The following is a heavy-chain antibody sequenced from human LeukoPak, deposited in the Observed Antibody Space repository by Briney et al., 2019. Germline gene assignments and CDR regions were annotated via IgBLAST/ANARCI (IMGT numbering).Heavy chain of an antibody. J-gene: IGHJ3*02. D-gene: IGHD2-15*01. Sequence: SETLSLTCTVSGGSISSYYWSWIRQPPGKGLEWIGYIYYSGSTNYNPSLKSRVTMSVDTSKNQFSLKLSSVTAADTAVYYCARVGGSTHRDAFDIWGQGTMVTVSS. CDR1: GGSISSYY. CDR3: ARVGGSTHRDAFDI. CDR2: IYYSGST. V-gene: IGHV4-59*01.